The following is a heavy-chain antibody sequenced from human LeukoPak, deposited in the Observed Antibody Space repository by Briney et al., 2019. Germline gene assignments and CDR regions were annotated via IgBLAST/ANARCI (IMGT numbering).Heavy chain of an antibody. D-gene: IGHD4-11*01. J-gene: IGHJ6*03. CDR3: ARPIEDSNYRSYYYYYYMDV. Sequence: PGGSLRLSCAASGFIFSSYNMNWVRQAPGKGLEWVSTMSTRSMYISYADSVKGRFTISRDNAKNSLYLQMNSLRAEDTAVYYCARPIEDSNYRSYYYYYYMDVWGKGTTVTVSS. CDR2: MSTRSMYI. V-gene: IGHV3-21*01. CDR1: GFIFSSYN.